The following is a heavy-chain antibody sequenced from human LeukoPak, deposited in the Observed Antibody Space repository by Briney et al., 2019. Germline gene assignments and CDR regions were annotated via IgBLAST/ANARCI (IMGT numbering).Heavy chain of an antibody. CDR3: ARDIDYYDSSGYYY. V-gene: IGHV1-69*13. Sequence: SVKVSCKASGGTFSSYAINWVRQAPGQGLEWMGGIIPIFGTANYAQKFQGRVTITADESTSTAYMELSSLRSEDTPVYYCARDIDYYDSSGYYYWGQGTLVTVSS. D-gene: IGHD3-22*01. CDR1: GGTFSSYA. CDR2: IIPIFGTA. J-gene: IGHJ4*02.